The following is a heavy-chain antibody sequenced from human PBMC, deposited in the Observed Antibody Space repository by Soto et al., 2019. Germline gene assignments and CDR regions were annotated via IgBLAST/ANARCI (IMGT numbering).Heavy chain of an antibody. CDR2: ILYDGSQR. J-gene: IGHJ4*02. CDR1: GFTFNTHG. Sequence: VELVESGGGVVQPGGSLRLSCAASGFTFNTHGMHWVRQAPGKGLEWVAVILYDGSQRYYADFVRGRFTISRDNSQNTLYLQMTSLRAEDTAVYYCAIIDDYGGYVTDYWGQGALVTVSS. CDR3: AIIDDYGGYVTDY. D-gene: IGHD4-17*01. V-gene: IGHV3-33*01.